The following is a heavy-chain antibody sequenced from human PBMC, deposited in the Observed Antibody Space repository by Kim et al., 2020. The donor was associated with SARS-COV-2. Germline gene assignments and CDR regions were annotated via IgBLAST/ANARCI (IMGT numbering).Heavy chain of an antibody. Sequence: SETLSLTCTVSGGSISSYYWSWIRQPPGKGLEWIGYIYYSGSTNYNPSLKSRVTISVDTSKNQFSLKLSSVTAADTAVYYCARRVIAAAGTWDYWGQGTLVTVSS. CDR3: ARRVIAAAGTWDY. CDR2: IYYSGST. V-gene: IGHV4-59*08. D-gene: IGHD6-13*01. CDR1: GGSISSYY. J-gene: IGHJ4*02.